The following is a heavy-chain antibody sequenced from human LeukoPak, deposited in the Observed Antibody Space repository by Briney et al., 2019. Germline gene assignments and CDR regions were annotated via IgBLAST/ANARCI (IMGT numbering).Heavy chain of an antibody. CDR1: GFTFSSYA. J-gene: IGHJ4*02. V-gene: IGHV3-30-3*02. Sequence: GGSLRLSCAASGFTFSSYAMHWVRQAPGKGLEWVAVISYDGRNKYYADSVKGRFTISRDDSKNTLYLQMNSLRAEDTAVYYCAKSRELTGITGTILLDYWGQGTLVTVSS. D-gene: IGHD1-7*01. CDR3: AKSRELTGITGTILLDY. CDR2: ISYDGRNK.